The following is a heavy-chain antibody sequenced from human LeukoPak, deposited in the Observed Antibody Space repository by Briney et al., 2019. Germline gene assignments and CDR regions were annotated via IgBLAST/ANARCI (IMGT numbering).Heavy chain of an antibody. CDR3: ARHLGGSGSHDAFDI. Sequence: SETLSLTCNVSGGSISSYYWSWIRQPPGKGLEWIGYIYYSGSTNYSPSLKSRVTISVDTSKNQFSLKLSSVTAADTAVYYYARHLGGSGSHDAFDIWGQGTMVTVSS. D-gene: IGHD3-10*01. V-gene: IGHV4-59*08. CDR1: GGSISSYY. CDR2: IYYSGST. J-gene: IGHJ3*02.